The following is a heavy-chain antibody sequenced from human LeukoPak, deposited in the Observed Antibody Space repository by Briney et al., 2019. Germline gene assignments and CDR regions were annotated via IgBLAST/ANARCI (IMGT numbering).Heavy chain of an antibody. D-gene: IGHD5-12*01. V-gene: IGHV4-34*01. CDR2: INHSGST. CDR3: ARGRHSGYVGTHSDY. CDR1: GGSFSGYY. Sequence: SETLSLTCAVYGGSFSGYYWSWIRQPPGKGLXXXXXINHSGSTNYSPSLKSRVTISVDTSKNQFSLKLSSVTAADTAVYYCARGRHSGYVGTHSDYWGQGTLVTVSS. J-gene: IGHJ4*02.